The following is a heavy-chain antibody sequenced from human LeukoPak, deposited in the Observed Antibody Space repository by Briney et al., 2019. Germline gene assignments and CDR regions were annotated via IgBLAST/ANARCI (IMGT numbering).Heavy chain of an antibody. J-gene: IGHJ4*02. Sequence: GASVEVSCKASGGTFSSYAIIWVRQAPGQGLEWMGRIIPILGIANYAQKFQGRVTITADKSTSTAYMELSSLRSEDTAVYYCARSAYYYDSSGSRIDYWGQGTLVTVSS. D-gene: IGHD3-22*01. CDR1: GGTFSSYA. CDR3: ARSAYYYDSSGSRIDY. CDR2: IIPILGIA. V-gene: IGHV1-69*04.